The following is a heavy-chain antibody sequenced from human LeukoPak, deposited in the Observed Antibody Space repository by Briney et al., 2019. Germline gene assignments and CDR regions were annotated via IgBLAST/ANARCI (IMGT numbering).Heavy chain of an antibody. CDR1: GFTFSSYG. D-gene: IGHD6-13*01. J-gene: IGHJ2*01. CDR3: ARVSSSWWLWYFDL. Sequence: GGSLRLSCAASGFTFSSYGMHWVRQAPGKGLEWVAFIRYDGSNKYYADSVKGRFIISRDNSKNTLYLQMNSLRAEDTAVYYCARVSSSWWLWYFDLWGRGTLVTVSS. V-gene: IGHV3-30*02. CDR2: IRYDGSNK.